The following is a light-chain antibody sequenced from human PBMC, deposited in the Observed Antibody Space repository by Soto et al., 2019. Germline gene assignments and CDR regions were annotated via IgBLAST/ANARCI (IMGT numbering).Light chain of an antibody. J-gene: IGKJ5*01. V-gene: IGKV1-33*01. Sequence: DIQMTQSPSSLSASVGDRITITCQASEDIDNYLHWYQQKPGKAPKLLIYDASNLETGVPSRFSGSGSGTDFSLTISSLQPEDSETYDGQQYDYMPYTFGQGTRLEIK. CDR2: DAS. CDR3: QQYDYMPYT. CDR1: EDIDNY.